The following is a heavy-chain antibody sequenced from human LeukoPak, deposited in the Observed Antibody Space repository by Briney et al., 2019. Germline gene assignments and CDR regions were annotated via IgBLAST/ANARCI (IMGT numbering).Heavy chain of an antibody. CDR1: GGSISSSSYY. D-gene: IGHD1-26*01. CDR3: ARDRGSYYAFDI. CDR2: IYYSGST. V-gene: IGHV4-61*01. J-gene: IGHJ3*02. Sequence: NPSETLSLTCTVSGGSISSSSYYWGWIRQPPGKGLEWIGYIYYSGSTNYNPSLKSRVTISVDTSKNQFSLKLSSVTAADTAAYYCARDRGSYYAFDIWGQGTMVTVSS.